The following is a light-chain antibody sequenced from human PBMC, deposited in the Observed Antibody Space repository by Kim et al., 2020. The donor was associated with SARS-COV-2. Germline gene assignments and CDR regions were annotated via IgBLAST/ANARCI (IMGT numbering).Light chain of an antibody. CDR1: NGGGKS. V-gene: IGLV3-21*04. Sequence: APGQTAMSTCGGDNGGGKSVTWYQQKPGQAPVLVIYYDSDRPSGMPERFSGSNSGITATLTISRVEAGDEADYYCQVWDSSSDHSVFGGGTQLTVL. CDR2: YDS. CDR3: QVWDSSSDHSV. J-gene: IGLJ3*02.